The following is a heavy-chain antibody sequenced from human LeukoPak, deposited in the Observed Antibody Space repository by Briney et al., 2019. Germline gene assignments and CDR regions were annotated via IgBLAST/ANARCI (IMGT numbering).Heavy chain of an antibody. V-gene: IGHV1-8*01. CDR2: KNPNSGNT. CDR1: GYTFTSYY. Sequence: VASVKVSCKASGYTFTSYYINCVRQATGEGPEWRGWKNPNSGNTGYAPTFQGRLTMTRNTSISTAYVELSSLRSEDTAVYYCARAKRELPSYDYYMDVWGKGTTVTVSS. D-gene: IGHD1-26*01. CDR3: ARAKRELPSYDYYMDV. J-gene: IGHJ6*03.